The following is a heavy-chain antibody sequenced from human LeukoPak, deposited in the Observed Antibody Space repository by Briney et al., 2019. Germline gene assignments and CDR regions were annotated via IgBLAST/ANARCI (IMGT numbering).Heavy chain of an antibody. Sequence: SETLSLTCTVSGGSISSYYWSWIRQPPGKGLEWIGYIYYSGSTNYNPSLKSRVIISLDTSKNQFSLKLCSVTAADTAVYYCARSFDSSGYYDYWGQGTLVTVSS. CDR3: ARSFDSSGYYDY. CDR2: IYYSGST. CDR1: GGSISSYY. V-gene: IGHV4-59*01. D-gene: IGHD3-22*01. J-gene: IGHJ4*02.